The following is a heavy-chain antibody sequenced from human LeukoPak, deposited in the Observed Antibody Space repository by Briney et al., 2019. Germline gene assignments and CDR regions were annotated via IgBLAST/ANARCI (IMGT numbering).Heavy chain of an antibody. V-gene: IGHV1-8*01. J-gene: IGHJ5*02. D-gene: IGHD2-15*01. Sequence: ASVKVSCKASGYTFTSYDINWVRQATGQGLEWMGWMNPNSGNTGYAQKFQGRVTMTRNTSISTAYMELSSLRSEDTAVYYCARDQGYCSGGSCFWFDPWGQGTLVTVSS. CDR1: GYTFTSYD. CDR2: MNPNSGNT. CDR3: ARDQGYCSGGSCFWFDP.